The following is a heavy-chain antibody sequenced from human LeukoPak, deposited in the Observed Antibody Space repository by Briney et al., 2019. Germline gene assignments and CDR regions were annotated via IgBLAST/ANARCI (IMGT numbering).Heavy chain of an antibody. Sequence: ASVKVSCKASGYTFTGYYMHWVRQAPGQGLEWMGWINPNSGGTNSAQKFQGRVTMTRDMSISTAYMELSRLRSDDTAVYYCARAAKIGDAFDIWGQGTMVTVSS. CDR2: INPNSGGT. D-gene: IGHD2-21*01. CDR1: GYTFTGYY. J-gene: IGHJ3*02. V-gene: IGHV1-2*02. CDR3: ARAAKIGDAFDI.